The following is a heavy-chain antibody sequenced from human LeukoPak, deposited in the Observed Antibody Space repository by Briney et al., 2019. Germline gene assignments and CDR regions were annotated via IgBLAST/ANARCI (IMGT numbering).Heavy chain of an antibody. CDR1: GFTIFNYW. J-gene: IGHJ4*02. D-gene: IGHD4/OR15-4a*01. Sequence: GGSLRLSCATSGFTIFNYWMSWVRQAPGKGLEWVANINLDGSQKYYVDSLKGRFTISRDNAKNSVYLQMNSLRAEDTAVYYCARDVDYANPRHDYWGQGTLVTVSS. CDR2: INLDGSQK. CDR3: ARDVDYANPRHDY. V-gene: IGHV3-7*01.